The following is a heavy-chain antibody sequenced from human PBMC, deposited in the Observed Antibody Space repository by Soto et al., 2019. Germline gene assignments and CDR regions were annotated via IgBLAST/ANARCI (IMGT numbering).Heavy chain of an antibody. V-gene: IGHV3-30*18. CDR1: GFTFSSYS. CDR3: AKAYYDFWSGYLDY. Sequence: QVQLVESGGGVVEPGRSLRLSCAASGFTFSSYSMHWVRQAPGKGLEWVAVISYDGSNKYYADSVKGRFTISRDNSKNTLYLQMNGLRAEDTAVYYCAKAYYDFWSGYLDYWGQGTLVTVSS. J-gene: IGHJ4*02. CDR2: ISYDGSNK. D-gene: IGHD3-3*01.